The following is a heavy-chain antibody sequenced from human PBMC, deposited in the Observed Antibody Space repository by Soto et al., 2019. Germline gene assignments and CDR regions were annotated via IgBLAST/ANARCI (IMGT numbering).Heavy chain of an antibody. V-gene: IGHV4-59*12. CDR3: ARGVGGSGLNWFDP. J-gene: IGHJ5*02. D-gene: IGHD6-19*01. CDR2: IHYRGSA. Sequence: KTSETLSLTCTFSGSSIIGYYWTWIRQSPERGLEWIGYIHYRGSANYNPSLNSRLTMSVDRSKSQFSMKLASVTAADTAVYYCARGVGGSGLNWFDPWGQGTLVTVSS. CDR1: GSSIIGYY.